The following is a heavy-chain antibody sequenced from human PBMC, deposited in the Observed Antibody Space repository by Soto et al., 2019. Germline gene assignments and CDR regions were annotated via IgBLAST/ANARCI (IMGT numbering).Heavy chain of an antibody. CDR3: ARHVASPGGDYFDS. Sequence: EVQLVESGGGLVKAGGSLRLFCTASGFTFRNYNMNWVRQAPGKGLERVSSISTGGAYMFYADSVKGRFTISRDNAQNSLSLQIDSPSAEDTAVYYWARHVASPGGDYFDSCGQGTLGTVSS. J-gene: IGHJ4*02. CDR1: GFTFRNYN. V-gene: IGHV3-21*06. CDR2: ISTGGAYM. D-gene: IGHD3-10*01.